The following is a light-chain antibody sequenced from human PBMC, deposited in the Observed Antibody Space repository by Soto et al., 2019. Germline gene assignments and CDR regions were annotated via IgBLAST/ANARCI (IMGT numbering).Light chain of an antibody. CDR2: TAS. Sequence: DIQLTQSPSSLSASVGDRVTISCRANQGISTFLAWYQQKPGKAPKSLIKTASTLQSGVPSRFSGSGSDTDFILTISSLQPEDFATYYCQQYSSYPRTFGQGTRLDLK. CDR3: QQYSSYPRT. J-gene: IGKJ5*01. CDR1: QGISTF. V-gene: IGKV1D-16*01.